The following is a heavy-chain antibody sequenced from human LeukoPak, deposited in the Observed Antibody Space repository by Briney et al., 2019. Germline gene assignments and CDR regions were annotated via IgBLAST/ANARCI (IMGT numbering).Heavy chain of an antibody. CDR3: ASHYDILTGYDY. CDR2: IFHTGST. CDR1: GYSISSDYY. J-gene: IGHJ4*02. Sequence: SETLSLTCTVSGYSISSDYYWGWIRQPPGKGLEWTGSIFHTGSTYYNPSLKSRVTISVDTSKNQFSLKLSSVTAADTAVYYCASHYDILTGYDYWGQGTLVTVSS. D-gene: IGHD3-9*01. V-gene: IGHV4-38-2*02.